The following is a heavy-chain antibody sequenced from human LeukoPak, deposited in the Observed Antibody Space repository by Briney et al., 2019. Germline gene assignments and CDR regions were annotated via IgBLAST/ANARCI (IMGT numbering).Heavy chain of an antibody. V-gene: IGHV4-59*01. CDR3: ARDRASIAASRGFDP. Sequence: TSETLSLTCTVSGGSISSYYWSWIRQPPGKGLEWIGYIYYSGSTNYNPSLKSRVTISVDTSKNQFSLKLSPVTAADTAVYYCARDRASIAASRGFDPWGQGTLVTVSS. CDR1: GGSISSYY. D-gene: IGHD6-6*01. J-gene: IGHJ5*02. CDR2: IYYSGST.